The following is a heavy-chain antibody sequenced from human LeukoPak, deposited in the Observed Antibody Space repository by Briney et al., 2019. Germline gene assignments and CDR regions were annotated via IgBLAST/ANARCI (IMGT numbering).Heavy chain of an antibody. CDR2: INPSSGGT. J-gene: IGHJ4*02. V-gene: IGHV1-2*06. CDR1: GYTFTGYY. CDR3: AREQSITVAGNDY. Sequence: ASVKVSCKSSGYTFTGYYLHWVRQAPGQGLEWMGRINPSSGGTNYARKFQGRVTMTRDTSISTAYLELSSLTSDDTAVYYCAREQSITVAGNDYWGQGTLVTVSS. D-gene: IGHD6-19*01.